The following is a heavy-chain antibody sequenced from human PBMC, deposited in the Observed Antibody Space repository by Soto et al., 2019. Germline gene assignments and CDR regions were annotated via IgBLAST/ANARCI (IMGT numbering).Heavy chain of an antibody. Sequence: EVQLLESGGGLVQPGGSLRLSCATSGFSFSNYGMNWVRQAPGKGLEWVSGITKTGRSTFIADSVRGRFTISRDNLKNTLLLQMNSLGAEDTAVYYCAKDSNKYSSSLRGRYFDYWGQGIGVTVSS. CDR1: GFSFSNYG. D-gene: IGHD4-4*01. V-gene: IGHV3-23*01. J-gene: IGHJ4*02. CDR3: AKDSNKYSSSLRGRYFDY. CDR2: ITKTGRST.